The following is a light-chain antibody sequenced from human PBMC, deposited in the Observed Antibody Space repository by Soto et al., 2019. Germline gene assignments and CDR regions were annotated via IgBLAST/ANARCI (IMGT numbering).Light chain of an antibody. V-gene: IGKV3-11*01. CDR2: HAS. CDR1: ESVDIY. J-gene: IGKJ4*01. CDR3: QQRRNWPPLT. Sequence: ETVLTQSPATLSLSPVETATLSCRASESVDIYLAWYQQKPGQAPTLLIYHASNMATGIPARFSGSGSWTDFTLTNSSLEPEDSAVYYCQQRRNWPPLTFGGGTRVEI.